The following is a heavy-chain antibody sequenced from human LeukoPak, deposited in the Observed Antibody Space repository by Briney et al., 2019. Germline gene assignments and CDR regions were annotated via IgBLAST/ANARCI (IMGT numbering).Heavy chain of an antibody. D-gene: IGHD3-22*01. CDR2: IYTSGST. Sequence: PSQTLTLTCTVSGGSISSGSYYWNWIRPPAGKGLEWIGRIYTSGSTNYNPPLKSRVSISVATSKNQCSLKLSSVPAADTAVYYCARDSPNYYDSSGYYTQSPLDSWGQGTLVTVSS. V-gene: IGHV4-61*02. J-gene: IGHJ4*02. CDR1: GGSISSGSYY. CDR3: ARDSPNYYDSSGYYTQSPLDS.